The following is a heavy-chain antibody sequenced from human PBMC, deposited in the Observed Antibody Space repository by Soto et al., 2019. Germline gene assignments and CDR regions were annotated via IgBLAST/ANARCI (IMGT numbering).Heavy chain of an antibody. J-gene: IGHJ5*02. CDR1: GYSFTSYW. CDR3: ARRGIAVAGTPGYWFDP. V-gene: IGHV5-51*01. CDR2: IYPGDSDT. Sequence: GESLKISCKGSGYSFTSYWIGWVRQMPGKGLEWMGIIYPGDSDTRYSPSFQGQVTISADKSISTAYLQWSSLKASDTAMYYCARRGIAVAGTPGYWFDPWGQGTLVTVSS. D-gene: IGHD6-19*01.